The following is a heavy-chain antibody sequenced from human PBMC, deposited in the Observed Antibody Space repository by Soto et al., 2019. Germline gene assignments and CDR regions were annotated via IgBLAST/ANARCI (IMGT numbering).Heavy chain of an antibody. D-gene: IGHD3-3*01. CDR1: GFTFSNAW. V-gene: IGHV3-15*01. Sequence: GGSLRLSCAASGFTFSNAWMSWVRQAPGKGLEWVGRIKSKTDGGTTDYAAPVKGRFTISRDDSKNTLYLQMNSLKTEDTAVYYCTTGGDFWSGYYQYYYYGMDVWGQGTTVTVS. J-gene: IGHJ6*02. CDR2: IKSKTDGGTT. CDR3: TTGGDFWSGYYQYYYYGMDV.